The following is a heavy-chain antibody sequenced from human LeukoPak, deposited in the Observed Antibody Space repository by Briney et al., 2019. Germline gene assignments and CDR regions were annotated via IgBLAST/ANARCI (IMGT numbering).Heavy chain of an antibody. CDR1: GFTVSSNY. CDR3: ARAPRGYSYGLLDY. Sequence: PGGSLRLSCAASGFTVSSNYMSWVRQAPGKGLEWVSVIYSGGSTYYADSVKGRFTISRDNSKNTLYLQMNSLRAEDTAVYYCARAPRGYSYGLLDYWGQGTLVTVSS. J-gene: IGHJ4*02. CDR2: IYSGGST. D-gene: IGHD5-18*01. V-gene: IGHV3-53*05.